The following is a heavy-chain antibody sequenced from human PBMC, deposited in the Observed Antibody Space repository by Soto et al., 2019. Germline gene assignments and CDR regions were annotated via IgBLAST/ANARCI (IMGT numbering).Heavy chain of an antibody. V-gene: IGHV3-9*01. Sequence: GGSLRLSCAASGFTFDDYAMHWVRQAPGKGLEWVSGISWNSGSIGYADSVKGRFTISRDNAKNSLYLQMNSLRADDTAVYYCAKRYGSGSYRDFNSYYGMDIWGQGT. CDR1: GFTFDDYA. D-gene: IGHD3-10*01. CDR3: AKRYGSGSYRDFNSYYGMDI. J-gene: IGHJ6*02. CDR2: ISWNSGSI.